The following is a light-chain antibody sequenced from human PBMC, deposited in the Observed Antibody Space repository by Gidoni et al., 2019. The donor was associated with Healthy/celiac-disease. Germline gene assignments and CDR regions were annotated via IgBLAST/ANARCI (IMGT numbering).Light chain of an antibody. CDR1: NIERKN. CDR2: RDS. Sequence: SYELTQTLSVSVALGQTARITCGGNNIERKNVHCDQQKPGQAPVLVTYRDSNRPSWLPELFSGSNSGNPATLTIRRAQAGYEADYYCQVWDSSTVVFGGGTKLTVL. J-gene: IGLJ2*01. V-gene: IGLV3-9*01. CDR3: QVWDSSTVV.